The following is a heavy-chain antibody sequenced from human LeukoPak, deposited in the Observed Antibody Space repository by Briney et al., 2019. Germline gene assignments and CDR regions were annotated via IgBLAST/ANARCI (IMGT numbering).Heavy chain of an antibody. CDR1: GFTFSGYA. Sequence: GGSLRLSCAASGFTFSGYAMHWVRQAPGKGLEWVAVISYDGSNKYYADSVKGRFTISRDNSKNTLYLQMNSLRAEDTAVYYCATDSSSSSYFQHWGQGTLVTVSS. V-gene: IGHV3-30-3*01. J-gene: IGHJ1*01. D-gene: IGHD6-6*01. CDR3: ATDSSSSSYFQH. CDR2: ISYDGSNK.